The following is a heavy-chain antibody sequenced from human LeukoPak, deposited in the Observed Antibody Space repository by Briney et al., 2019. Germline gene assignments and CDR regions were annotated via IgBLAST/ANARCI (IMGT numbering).Heavy chain of an antibody. V-gene: IGHV5-51*01. J-gene: IGHJ4*02. CDR3: ARRSSDGSGEGDS. CDR1: GYSFTSYW. CDR2: IYPGESDT. D-gene: IGHD3-3*01. Sequence: GESLNISCKGSGYSFTSYWIGWVRQMPGKGLEWRGIIYPGESDTRYSPSFQGQVTISADKSITTAYLQWSRLKASDPAIYYRARRSSDGSGEGDSWGQGTLVTVSS.